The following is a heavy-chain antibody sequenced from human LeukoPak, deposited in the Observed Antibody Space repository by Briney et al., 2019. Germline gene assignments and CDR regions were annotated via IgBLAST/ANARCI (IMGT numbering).Heavy chain of an antibody. CDR3: ARGNLGYCSSTSCPLSHFDY. CDR1: GGSISSYY. J-gene: IGHJ4*02. CDR2: IYYSGST. V-gene: IGHV4-59*01. D-gene: IGHD2-2*01. Sequence: PSETLSLTCTVSGGSISSYYWSRIRQPPGKGLEWIGYIYYSGSTNYNPSLKSRVTISVDTSKNQFSLKLSSVTAADTAVYYCARGNLGYCSSTSCPLSHFDYWGQGTLVTVSS.